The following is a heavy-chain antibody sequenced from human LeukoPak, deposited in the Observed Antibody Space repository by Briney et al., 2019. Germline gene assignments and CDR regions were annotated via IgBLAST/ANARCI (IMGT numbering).Heavy chain of an antibody. CDR3: ARYRARGIAATGTDYYYGMDV. D-gene: IGHD6-13*01. CDR2: INHSGST. Sequence: PSETLSLTCAVYGGSFSGYYWSWIRQPPGKGLEWIGEINHSGSTNYNPSLKSRVTISVDTSKNQFSLKLSSVTAADTAVYYCARYRARGIAATGTDYYYGMDVWGQGTTVTVSS. V-gene: IGHV4-34*01. J-gene: IGHJ6*02. CDR1: GGSFSGYY.